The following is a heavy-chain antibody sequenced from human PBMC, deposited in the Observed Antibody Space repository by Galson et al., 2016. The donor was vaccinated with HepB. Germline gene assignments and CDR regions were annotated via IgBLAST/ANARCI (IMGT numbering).Heavy chain of an antibody. D-gene: IGHD3-3*01. CDR2: IFSNGQT. CDR3: ARTSEDSGVVRLFDP. V-gene: IGHV2-26*01. J-gene: IGHJ5*02. Sequence: PALVKPTQTLTLTCTVSGFSLSNTAMGVSWIRQPPGKALEWPAHIFSNGQTSYSTSLKSRLIISKDASKGQVFLTMTNVDPVDSGTYFCARTSEDSGVVRLFDPWGQGTLVTVSS. CDR1: GFSLSNTAMG.